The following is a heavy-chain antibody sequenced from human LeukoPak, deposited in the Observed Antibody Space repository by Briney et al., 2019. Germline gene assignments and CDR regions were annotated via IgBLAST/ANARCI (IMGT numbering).Heavy chain of an antibody. D-gene: IGHD2-15*01. CDR2: IDPSDSYT. V-gene: IGHV5-10-1*01. CDR3: ARRGSCIGGSCYSY. J-gene: IGHJ4*02. CDR1: GCSFTYYW. Sequence: GESLKISCKGSGCSFTYYWISWVRQMPGKGLEWMGRIDPSDSYTNYSPSFHGHVTISADKSLSTAYLQWSSLKASDTAVYYCARRGSCIGGSCYSYWGQGTLVTVSS.